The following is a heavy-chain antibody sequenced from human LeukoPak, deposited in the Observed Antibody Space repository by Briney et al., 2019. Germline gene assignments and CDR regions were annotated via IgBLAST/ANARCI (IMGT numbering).Heavy chain of an antibody. V-gene: IGHV3-74*01. CDR2: INTDGSST. J-gene: IGHJ4*02. CDR1: GFTLNSYW. CDR3: ARDDAMVRGVTDY. Sequence: GGSLRLSCAASGFTLNSYWMHWVRQAPGKGLVWVSRINTDGSSTSYADSVKGRFTISRDNAKNTLYLQMNSLRAEDTAVYYCARDDAMVRGVTDYWGQGTLVTVSS. D-gene: IGHD3-10*01.